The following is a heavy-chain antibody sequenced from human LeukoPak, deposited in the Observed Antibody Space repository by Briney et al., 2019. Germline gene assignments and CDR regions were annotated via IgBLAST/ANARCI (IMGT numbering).Heavy chain of an antibody. CDR3: ARSGSYYPRSNYYYYYGMDV. V-gene: IGHV4-34*01. J-gene: IGHJ6*02. Sequence: SETLSLTCAVYGGSFSGYYWSWIRQPPGKGLEWIGEINHSGSTNYNPSLKSRVTISVDTSKNQFSLKLSSVTAADTAVYYCARSGSYYPRSNYYYYYGMDVWGQGTTVTVSS. D-gene: IGHD3-10*01. CDR1: GGSFSGYY. CDR2: INHSGST.